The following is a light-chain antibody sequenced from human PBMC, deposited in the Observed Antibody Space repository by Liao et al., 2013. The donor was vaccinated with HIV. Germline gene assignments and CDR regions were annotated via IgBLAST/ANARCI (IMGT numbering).Light chain of an antibody. J-gene: IGLJ3*02. V-gene: IGLV3-1*01. CDR3: QAWDTSRV. CDR1: KLGDKY. Sequence: SNELTQPPSVSVSPGQTASISCSGDKLGDKYIYWYQQKPGQSPVLVIYQDTKRPSGIPERFSGSNSGNTATLTISGTQAMDEADYYCQAWDTSRVFGGGTKLTVL. CDR2: QDT.